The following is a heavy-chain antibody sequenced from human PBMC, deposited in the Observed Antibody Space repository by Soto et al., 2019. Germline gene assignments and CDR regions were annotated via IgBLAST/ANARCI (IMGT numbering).Heavy chain of an antibody. CDR3: ARDKGGYSYGYFDY. CDR1: VFTFSDYY. V-gene: IGHV3-11*06. Sequence: SLRLSCSASVFTFSDYYMSWSRQAPGKGLEWVSYISSSSSYTNYADSVKGRFTISRDNAKNSLYLQMNSLRAEDTAVYYCARDKGGYSYGYFDYWGQGTPVTVSS. D-gene: IGHD5-18*01. J-gene: IGHJ4*02. CDR2: ISSSSSYT.